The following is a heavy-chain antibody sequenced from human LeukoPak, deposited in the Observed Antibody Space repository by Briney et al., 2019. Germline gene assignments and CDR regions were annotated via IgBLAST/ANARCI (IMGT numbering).Heavy chain of an antibody. D-gene: IGHD6-13*01. Sequence: SETLSLTCNVSGESISSHYWSWTRQSPGKGLEWIGYITNSGTTKFNPSLKSRVTISRDTSKNQISLRLTSVTAADTAVYYCARDVLAAPGTFDYWGQGALVTVSS. CDR3: ARDVLAAPGTFDY. CDR2: ITNSGTT. CDR1: GESISSHY. V-gene: IGHV4-59*11. J-gene: IGHJ4*02.